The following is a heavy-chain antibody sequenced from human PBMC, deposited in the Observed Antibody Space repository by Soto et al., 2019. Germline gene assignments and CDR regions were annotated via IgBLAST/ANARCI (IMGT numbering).Heavy chain of an antibody. CDR2: IYYSGST. Sequence: SETLSLTCIVSGDSISSYYWSWIRQPPGKGLEWIGYIYYSGSTNYNPSLKSRVTISVDTSKNQFSLKLSSVTAADTAVYYCARGYCGGDCYPFDYWGQGTQVTVS. D-gene: IGHD2-21*02. J-gene: IGHJ4*02. V-gene: IGHV4-59*01. CDR3: ARGYCGGDCYPFDY. CDR1: GDSISSYY.